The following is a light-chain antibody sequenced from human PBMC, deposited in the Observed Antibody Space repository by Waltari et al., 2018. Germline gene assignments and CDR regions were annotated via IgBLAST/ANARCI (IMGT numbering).Light chain of an antibody. CDR3: SSYAGGSTYV. CDR2: EGS. Sequence: QSALTQPASVSGSLGQSITISCTGTYSNVGSYRFVSWYQQHPDKAPKLMISEGSNRPSGVSNRLPGSKAGNTASLTISGLQAEDEADYYCSSYAGGSTYVFGTGTKVTVL. J-gene: IGLJ1*01. V-gene: IGLV2-23*01. CDR1: YSNVGSYRF.